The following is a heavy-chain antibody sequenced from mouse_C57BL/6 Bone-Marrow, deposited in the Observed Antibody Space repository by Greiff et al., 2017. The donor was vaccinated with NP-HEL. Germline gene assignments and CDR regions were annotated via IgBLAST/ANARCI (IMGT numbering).Heavy chain of an antibody. Sequence: EVQLQQSGPELVKPGASVKMSCKASGYTFTDYNMHWVKQSHGKSLEWIGYINPNNGGTSYNQKFKGKATLTVNKSSSTAYMELRSLTSEDSAVYYCAREGSSGYEAMDYWGQGTSVTVSS. J-gene: IGHJ4*01. V-gene: IGHV1-22*01. CDR1: GYTFTDYN. D-gene: IGHD3-2*02. CDR3: AREGSSGYEAMDY. CDR2: INPNNGGT.